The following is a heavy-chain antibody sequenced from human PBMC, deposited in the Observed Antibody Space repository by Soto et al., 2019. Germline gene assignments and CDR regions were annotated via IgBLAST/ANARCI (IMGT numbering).Heavy chain of an antibody. CDR1: GGSITSSSYY. CDR3: PTPAVGGTVVYPFDP. D-gene: IGHD1-26*01. Sequence: QLHLRESGPGLVKPSETLSLTCTVSGGSITSSSYYWGWIRQPPGKGLEWIGSIYYSGSTYYNPSPTCRGPVCVEPAKIPFYLQISSGTAADTALYSCPTPAVGGTVVYPFDPWGQGHLATVSS. J-gene: IGHJ5*02. V-gene: IGHV4-39*01. CDR2: IYYSGST.